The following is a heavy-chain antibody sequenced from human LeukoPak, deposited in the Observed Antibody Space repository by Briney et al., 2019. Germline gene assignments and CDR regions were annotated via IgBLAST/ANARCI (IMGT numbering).Heavy chain of an antibody. J-gene: IGHJ4*02. Sequence: GGSLRLSCTASGFTFSNYGMHWVRQAPNKGLEWVAIIWYDGSNQYYADSVKGRFTVSRDSSKNTMYLQMNGLRAEDTAVYYCARDSELKVGGSFDYWGQGTLVTVSS. D-gene: IGHD3-16*01. CDR1: GFTFSNYG. V-gene: IGHV3-33*01. CDR2: IWYDGSNQ. CDR3: ARDSELKVGGSFDY.